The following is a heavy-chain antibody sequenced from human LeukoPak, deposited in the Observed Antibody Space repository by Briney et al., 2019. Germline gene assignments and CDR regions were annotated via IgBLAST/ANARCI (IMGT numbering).Heavy chain of an antibody. D-gene: IGHD3-22*01. CDR2: ISDDGSNK. CDR1: GFTVSSYG. CDR3: AKDWDYYDNSGYYPGAFDI. V-gene: IGHV3-30*18. J-gene: IGHJ3*02. Sequence: PGGSLRLSCAVSGFTVSSYGMHWVRQAPGKGLEWVAVISDDGSNKYYADSVKGRFTISRDTSKNTLYLQMNSLRAEDTAVYYCAKDWDYYDNSGYYPGAFDIWGQGTMVTVSS.